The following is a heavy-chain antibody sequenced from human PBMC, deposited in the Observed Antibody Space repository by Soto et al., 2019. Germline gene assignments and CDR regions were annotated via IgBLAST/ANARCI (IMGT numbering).Heavy chain of an antibody. CDR1: GGSISSYY. Sequence: QVQLQESGPGLVKPSETLSLTCTVSGGSISSYYWSWIRQPPGKGLEWIGYIYDSGSTNYNPSLKLRVTISVDTSKNQFSLKLSSVTAADTAVYYCARLRGYSYGYADYWGQGTLVTVSS. V-gene: IGHV4-59*08. D-gene: IGHD5-18*01. J-gene: IGHJ4*02. CDR3: ARLRGYSYGYADY. CDR2: IYDSGST.